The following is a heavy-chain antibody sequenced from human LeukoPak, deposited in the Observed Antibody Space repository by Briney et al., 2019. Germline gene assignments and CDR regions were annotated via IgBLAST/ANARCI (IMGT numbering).Heavy chain of an antibody. CDR3: ARLVAYYYDSSGYPLGAFDI. Sequence: PGGSLRLSCAASGFTFDDYGMSWVRQAPGKGLEWVSGINWNGGSTGYADSVKGRFTISRDNAKNSLYLQMNSLRAEDTAVYYCARLVAYYYDSSGYPLGAFDIWGQGTMVTVSS. CDR1: GFTFDDYG. J-gene: IGHJ3*02. CDR2: INWNGGST. V-gene: IGHV3-20*04. D-gene: IGHD3-22*01.